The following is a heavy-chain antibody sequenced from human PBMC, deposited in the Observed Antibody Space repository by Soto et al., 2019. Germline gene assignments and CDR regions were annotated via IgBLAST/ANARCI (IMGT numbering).Heavy chain of an antibody. D-gene: IGHD2-15*01. Sequence: VQLVQSGAEVKKPGASVKVSCKASGYTFTSYDINWVRQAPGQGLEWMGWMNPKSGNTGYAQKFQGRVTMTRNTSISTAYIELSSLRSDDTAVYFCARPVVAATPDWFGPRGQGTLVTVSS. V-gene: IGHV1-8*01. CDR1: GYTFTSYD. CDR3: ARPVVAATPDWFGP. CDR2: MNPKSGNT. J-gene: IGHJ5*02.